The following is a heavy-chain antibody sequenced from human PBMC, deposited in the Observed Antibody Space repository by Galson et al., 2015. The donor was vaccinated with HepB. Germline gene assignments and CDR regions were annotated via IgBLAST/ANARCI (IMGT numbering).Heavy chain of an antibody. J-gene: IGHJ5*02. Sequence: SLRLSCAASGFTFSSYWMSWVRQAPGKGLEWVANIKQDGSEKYYVDSVKGRFTISRDNAKNSLYLQMNSLRAEDTAVYYCARDRYYDSSGYIRFDPWGQGTLVTVSS. CDR3: ARDRYYDSSGYIRFDP. V-gene: IGHV3-7*01. D-gene: IGHD3-22*01. CDR2: IKQDGSEK. CDR1: GFTFSSYW.